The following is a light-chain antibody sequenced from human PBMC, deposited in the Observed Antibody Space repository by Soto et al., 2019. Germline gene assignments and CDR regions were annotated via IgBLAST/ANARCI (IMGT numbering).Light chain of an antibody. V-gene: IGLV2-14*01. CDR2: EVT. Sequence: QSALTQPAYVSGSPGRSITISCTGTSTDVGGFNYVSWYQQHPGKAPKLIISEVTNRPSGVSTRFSGSKSGNTASLTISGLQAEDEADYYCSSYTTTSTVLFGGGTKLTVL. J-gene: IGLJ2*01. CDR3: SSYTTTSTVL. CDR1: STDVGGFNY.